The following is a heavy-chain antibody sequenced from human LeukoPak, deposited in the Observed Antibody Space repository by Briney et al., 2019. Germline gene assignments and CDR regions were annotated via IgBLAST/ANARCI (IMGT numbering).Heavy chain of an antibody. D-gene: IGHD3-10*01. CDR3: ARGPASGSDFAWFDP. CDR1: GGSLSNYY. J-gene: IGHJ5*02. Sequence: SETLSLTCAVYGGSLSNYYWSWIRQPPGKGLEWIGEINHSGSTKSNPSLKSRVTILVDMSRSQFSLQLNSVTAADTAVYYCARGPASGSDFAWFDPWGQGTLVTVSS. V-gene: IGHV4-34*01. CDR2: INHSGST.